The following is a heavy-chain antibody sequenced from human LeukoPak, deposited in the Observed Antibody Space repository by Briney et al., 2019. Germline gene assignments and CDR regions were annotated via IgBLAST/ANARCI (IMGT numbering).Heavy chain of an antibody. CDR1: GYRFNAYW. V-gene: IGHV5-51*01. D-gene: IGHD3-22*01. CDR3: ARPNITSYYDSRGYDAFDV. Sequence: GESLKISCKGSGYRFNAYWIAWVRQMPGKGLEWMGIIYPDDSDTGYSPSFQGQVTISADKSVRTAYLQWSSLKASDTAMYYCARPNITSYYDSRGYDAFDVWGQGTMVTVSS. J-gene: IGHJ3*01. CDR2: IYPDDSDT.